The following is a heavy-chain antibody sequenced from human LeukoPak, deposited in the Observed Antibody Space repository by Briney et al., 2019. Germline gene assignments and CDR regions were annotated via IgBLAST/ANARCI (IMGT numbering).Heavy chain of an antibody. CDR2: ISVNNGGT. CDR3: ATATQPRGYFLH. V-gene: IGHV1-18*01. D-gene: IGHD2-2*01. J-gene: IGHJ1*01. Sequence: ASVKVSCKASGYTFTTYSLAWVRQAPGQSLEWMGWISVNNGGTNYAQSLQDRGTLTRDTSTNTAYLELRSLRSDDTAIIYCATATQPRGYFLHWGQGTLVTVSS. CDR1: GYTFTTYS.